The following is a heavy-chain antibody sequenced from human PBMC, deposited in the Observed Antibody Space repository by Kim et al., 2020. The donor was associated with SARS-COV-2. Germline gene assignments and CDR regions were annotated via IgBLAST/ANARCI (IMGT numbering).Heavy chain of an antibody. CDR1: GGTFSSYA. J-gene: IGHJ6*02. CDR3: ASCWDRNYYYYGMDV. CDR2: IIPIFGTA. Sequence: SVKVSCKASGGTFSSYAISWVRQAPGQGLEWMGGIIPIFGTANYAQKFQGRVTITADESTSTAYMELSSLRSEDTAVYYCASCWDRNYYYYGMDVWGQGTTVTVSS. V-gene: IGHV1-69*13. D-gene: IGHD1-26*01.